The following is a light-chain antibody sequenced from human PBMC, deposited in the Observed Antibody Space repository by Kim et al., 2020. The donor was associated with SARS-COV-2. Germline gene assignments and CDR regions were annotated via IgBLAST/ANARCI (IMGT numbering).Light chain of an antibody. CDR3: AAWDDSLNGWV. Sequence: GQRVTISCSGRSSNSGNNYLYGCQRLPGTAPKLLIYWKNQRPSGVPDRFSGSKSGTSASLAISGLRSEDEADYYCAAWDDSLNGWVFGGGTQLTVL. V-gene: IGLV1-47*01. J-gene: IGLJ3*02. CDR1: SSNSGNNY. CDR2: WKN.